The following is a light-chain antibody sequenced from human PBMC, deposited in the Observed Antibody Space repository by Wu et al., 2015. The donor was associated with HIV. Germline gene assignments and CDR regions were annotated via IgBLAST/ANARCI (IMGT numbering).Light chain of an antibody. CDR3: QQLNSFPLT. CDR1: QDIFTY. V-gene: IGKV1-13*02. CDR2: DAS. Sequence: AIQLTQPPSSLSASIGDRVNITCRASQDIFTYLAWYQQTPGKAPRVLIYDASTLQSGVSSRFSGSGSGKDFTLTVSGLQRDDFAVYFCQQLNSFPLTFGQGSRLEI. J-gene: IGKJ5*01.